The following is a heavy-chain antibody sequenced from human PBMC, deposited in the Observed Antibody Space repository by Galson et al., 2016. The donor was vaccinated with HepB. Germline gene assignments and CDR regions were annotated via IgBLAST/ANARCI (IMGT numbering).Heavy chain of an antibody. CDR2: IILNSGNT. CDR1: AFSFTISA. CDR3: AADRFNWNLDAFDK. J-gene: IGHJ3*02. D-gene: IGHD1-20*01. V-gene: IGHV1-58*01. Sequence: SVKVSCKASAFSFTISAVQWVRQARGQRLEWIGWIILNSGNTDYARKFRERVTITRDMSTSTAYMELRSLTSEDTDVYYCAADRFNWNLDAFDKWGQGTMVTVSS.